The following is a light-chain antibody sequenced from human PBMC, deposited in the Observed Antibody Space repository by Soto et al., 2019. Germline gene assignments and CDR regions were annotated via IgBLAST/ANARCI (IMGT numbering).Light chain of an antibody. CDR3: AAWDNSLSAVL. Sequence: QSVLTQPPSVSGAPGQRVTISCTGSSSNIGAGYDVHWYQHLPGTAPKLLVYMNDQRPSGVPDRFSGSKSGTSVSLAISGLRSEDEADYYCAAWDNSLSAVLFGGGTKLTVL. V-gene: IGLV1-47*01. CDR1: SSNIGAGYD. CDR2: MND. J-gene: IGLJ2*01.